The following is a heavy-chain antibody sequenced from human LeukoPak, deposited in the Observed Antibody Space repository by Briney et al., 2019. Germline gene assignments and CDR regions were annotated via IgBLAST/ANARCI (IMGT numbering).Heavy chain of an antibody. Sequence: GGSLRLSCAASDFTFNDHHMDWVRQAPGKGLEWVSTISGNGLETFYADAVKGRFTISRDNSKENSFLQMSRLRVEDTAVYYCAKGGHYSFFDYWGQGTLLTVST. CDR2: ISGNGLET. V-gene: IGHV3-23*01. CDR1: DFTFNDHH. CDR3: AKGGHYSFFDY. D-gene: IGHD5-18*01. J-gene: IGHJ4*02.